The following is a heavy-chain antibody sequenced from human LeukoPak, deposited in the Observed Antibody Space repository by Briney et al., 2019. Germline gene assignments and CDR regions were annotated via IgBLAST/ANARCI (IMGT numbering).Heavy chain of an antibody. CDR3: AKVGPGEGYCSGGSCYSDAYFDY. CDR1: GFTFSSYA. Sequence: GGSLRLSCAASGFTFSSYAMSWVRQAPGKGLEWVSAISGSGGSTYYADSVKGRFTISRDNSKNTLYLQMNSLRAEDTAVYYCAKVGPGEGYCSGGSCYSDAYFDYWGQGTLVTVSS. V-gene: IGHV3-23*01. D-gene: IGHD2-15*01. CDR2: ISGSGGST. J-gene: IGHJ4*02.